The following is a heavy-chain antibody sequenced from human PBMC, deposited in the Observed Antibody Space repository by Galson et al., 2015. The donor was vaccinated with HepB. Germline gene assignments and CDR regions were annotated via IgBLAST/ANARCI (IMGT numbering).Heavy chain of an antibody. V-gene: IGHV2-70*04. Sequence: PALVKPTQTLTLTCTFSGFSLSTTGMRVTWIGQPPGKALEWLARIDWDDNKFYSTSLKTRLTISKDTSKNQVVLTMTNMDPVDAAKYYCARLQGDDYGNNWFDPWGQGTLVTVSS. CDR1: GFSLSTTGMR. D-gene: IGHD4-17*01. CDR3: ARLQGDDYGNNWFDP. J-gene: IGHJ5*02. CDR2: IDWDDNK.